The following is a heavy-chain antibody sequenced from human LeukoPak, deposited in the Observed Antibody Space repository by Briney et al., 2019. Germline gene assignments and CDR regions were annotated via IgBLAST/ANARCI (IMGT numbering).Heavy chain of an antibody. CDR1: GGTFSSYA. J-gene: IGHJ4*02. D-gene: IGHD1-26*01. CDR3: ARFYSESHPTDY. V-gene: IGHV1-69*05. CDR2: IIPIFGTA. Sequence: SVKVSCKASGGTFSSYAISWVRQAPGQGLEWMGRIIPIFGTANYAQKFQGRVTITTDESTSTAYMELSSLRTEGTAVYYCARFYSESHPTDYWGQGTLVTVSS.